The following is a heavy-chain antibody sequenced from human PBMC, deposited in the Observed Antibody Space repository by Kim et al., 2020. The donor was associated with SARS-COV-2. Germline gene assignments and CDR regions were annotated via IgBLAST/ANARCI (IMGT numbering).Heavy chain of an antibody. V-gene: IGHV4-34*01. Sequence: SETLSLTCAVYGGSFSGYYWSWIRQPPGKGLEWIGEINHSGSTNYNPSLKSRVTISVDTSKNQFSLKLSSVTAADTAVYYCAIYYDSSEHAFDIWGQGTMVTVSS. D-gene: IGHD3-22*01. CDR2: INHSGST. CDR1: GGSFSGYY. J-gene: IGHJ3*02. CDR3: AIYYDSSEHAFDI.